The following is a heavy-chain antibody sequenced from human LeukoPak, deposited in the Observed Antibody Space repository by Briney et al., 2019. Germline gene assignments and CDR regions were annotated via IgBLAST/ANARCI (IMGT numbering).Heavy chain of an antibody. D-gene: IGHD2/OR15-2a*01. J-gene: IGHJ4*02. CDR1: GFTFDHYG. V-gene: IGHV3-20*03. CDR3: ARGTTFDY. Sequence: RSGGSLRLSYAASGFTFDHYGMSWVRQAPGKGLEWVSGMNWNGGSTGYADSVKGRCTISRDNAKNSLYLQMNSLRAENTALYCCARGTTFDYWGQGTLVTVSS. CDR2: MNWNGGST.